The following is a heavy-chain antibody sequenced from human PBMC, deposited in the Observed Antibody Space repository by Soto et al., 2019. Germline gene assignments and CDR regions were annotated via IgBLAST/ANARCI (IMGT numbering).Heavy chain of an antibody. CDR2: IYSGGST. CDR3: ARSYLTYGADDQDAEYFQH. D-gene: IGHD1-1*01. CDR1: GFTVSSNY. V-gene: IGHV3-66*01. J-gene: IGHJ1*01. Sequence: GGSLRLSCAASGFTVSSNYMSWVRQAPGKGLEWVSVIYSGGSTYYADSVKGRFTISRDNSKNTLYLQMNSLRAEDTAVYYCARSYLTYGADDQDAEYFQHWGQGTLVTVSS.